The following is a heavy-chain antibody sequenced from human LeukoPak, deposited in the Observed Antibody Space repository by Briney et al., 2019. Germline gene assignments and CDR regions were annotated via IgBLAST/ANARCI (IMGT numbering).Heavy chain of an antibody. CDR3: ATLTGGDDAFDI. CDR2: IDHTGIT. Sequence: PSETLSLTCTVSDDSITIYYWSWIRQPPGKGLEWIGYIDHTGITNYNPSLNSRVTISRNTSKNHFSLELSSATAADTAVYYCATLTGGDDAFDIWGQGTMVTVSS. D-gene: IGHD4-23*01. J-gene: IGHJ3*02. V-gene: IGHV4-59*01. CDR1: DDSITIYY.